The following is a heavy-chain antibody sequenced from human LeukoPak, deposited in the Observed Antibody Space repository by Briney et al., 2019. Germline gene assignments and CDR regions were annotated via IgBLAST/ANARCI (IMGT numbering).Heavy chain of an antibody. Sequence: GGSLRLSCAASGFTFSSYAMSWVRQAPGKGLEWVAVISYDGSNKYYADSVKGRFTISRDNSKNTLYLQMNGLRAEDTAVYYCARGPGGITTTYYFDYWGQGTLVTVSS. D-gene: IGHD1-1*01. CDR2: ISYDGSNK. V-gene: IGHV3-30-3*01. CDR1: GFTFSSYA. CDR3: ARGPGGITTTYYFDY. J-gene: IGHJ4*02.